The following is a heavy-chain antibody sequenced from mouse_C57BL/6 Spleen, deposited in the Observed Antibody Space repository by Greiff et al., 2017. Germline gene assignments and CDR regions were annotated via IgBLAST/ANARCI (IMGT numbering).Heavy chain of an antibody. J-gene: IGHJ4*01. D-gene: IGHD2-4*01. CDR3: ARDDYDYAMDY. CDR2: IYSSDSET. V-gene: IGHV1-61*01. CDR1: GYTFTSYW. Sequence: QVQLQQPGAELVRPGSSVKLSCKASGYTFTSYWMDWVKQRPGQGLEWIGNIYSSDSETHYNQKFKDKATLTVDKSSSTAYMQLSSLTSEDSAVYYCARDDYDYAMDYWGQGPSVTVSS.